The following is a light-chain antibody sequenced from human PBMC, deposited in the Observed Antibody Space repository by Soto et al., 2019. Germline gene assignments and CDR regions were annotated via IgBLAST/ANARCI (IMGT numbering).Light chain of an antibody. J-gene: IGLJ2*01. CDR3: QSYDSSLRGSV. CDR2: GNS. V-gene: IGLV1-40*01. Sequence: QSVLTQPPSVSGAPGQRVTISCTGSISNIGAGYDVHWYQQLPGTAPKLLIYGNSNRPSGVPDRFSGSKSGTSASLAITGLQAEDEADYYCQSYDSSLRGSVLGGGTQLTV. CDR1: ISNIGAGYD.